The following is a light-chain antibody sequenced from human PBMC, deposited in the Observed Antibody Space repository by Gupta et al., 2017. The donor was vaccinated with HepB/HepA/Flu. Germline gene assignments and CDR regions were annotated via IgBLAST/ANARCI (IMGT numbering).Light chain of an antibody. J-gene: IGKJ4*01. CDR1: QSINSY. Sequence: DIQMTQSPSSLSASVGDRVTITCRASQSINSYLNGYQQKPGKAPNPLIYAAFNLQSGVPSRGSGGGSGTDFTLTISSLQPEDFATYYCPQSYSNTCTFGGGTKVEIK. CDR2: AAF. CDR3: PQSYSNTCT. V-gene: IGKV1-39*01.